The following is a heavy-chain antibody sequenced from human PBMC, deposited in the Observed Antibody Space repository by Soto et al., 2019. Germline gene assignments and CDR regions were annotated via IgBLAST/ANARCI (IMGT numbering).Heavy chain of an antibody. CDR2: IYHSGST. V-gene: IGHV4-30-2*01. D-gene: IGHD3-9*01. CDR3: ARGRGDILTGYPSPLYYFDY. CDR1: GGSISSGGYS. Sequence: SEALSPTCAVFGGSISSGGYSRGLIRQAPGEGLGGVGYIYHSGSTYYNPSLKSRVTISVDRSKNQFSLKLSSVTAADTAVYYCARGRGDILTGYPSPLYYFDYWGQGTLVTVSS. J-gene: IGHJ4*02.